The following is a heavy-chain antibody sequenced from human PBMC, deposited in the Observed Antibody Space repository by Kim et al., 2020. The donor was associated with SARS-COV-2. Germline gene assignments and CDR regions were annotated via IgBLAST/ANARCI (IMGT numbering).Heavy chain of an antibody. J-gene: IGHJ4*02. CDR1: GGSISSYY. V-gene: IGHV4-4*07. Sequence: SETLSLTCTVSGGSISSYYWSWIRQPAGKGLEWIGRIYTSGSTNYNPSLKSRVTMSVDTSKNQFSLKLSSVTAADTAVYYCARVQGFGELDYFDYWGQGTLVTVSS. CDR3: ARVQGFGELDYFDY. D-gene: IGHD3-10*01. CDR2: IYTSGST.